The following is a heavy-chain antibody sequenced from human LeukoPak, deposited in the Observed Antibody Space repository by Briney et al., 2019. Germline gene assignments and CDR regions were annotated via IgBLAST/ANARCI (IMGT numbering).Heavy chain of an antibody. Sequence: GGSLRLSCAASGFTFSSYWMHWVRQAPGKGLVWVSRINSDGSSTSYADSVKGRFTISRDNAKNTLYLQMNGLRAEDTAVYYCARDYSGSYGLDYWGQGTLVTVSS. J-gene: IGHJ4*02. CDR3: ARDYSGSYGLDY. CDR1: GFTFSSYW. CDR2: INSDGSST. D-gene: IGHD1-26*01. V-gene: IGHV3-74*01.